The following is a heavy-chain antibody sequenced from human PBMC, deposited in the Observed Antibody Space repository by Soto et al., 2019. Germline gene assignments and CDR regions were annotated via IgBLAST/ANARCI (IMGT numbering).Heavy chain of an antibody. J-gene: IGHJ4*02. CDR3: AREYYDSSGYYVYYFDY. CDR1: GVTFSSYS. V-gene: IGHV3-48*02. D-gene: IGHD3-22*01. Sequence: EVQLVESGGGLVQPGGSLRISCAASGVTFSSYSMNWVRQAPGKGLEWVSYISSSSSTIYYADSVKGRFTISRDNAKNSLYLQMNSLRDEDTAVYYCAREYYDSSGYYVYYFDYWGQGTLVTVSS. CDR2: ISSSSSTI.